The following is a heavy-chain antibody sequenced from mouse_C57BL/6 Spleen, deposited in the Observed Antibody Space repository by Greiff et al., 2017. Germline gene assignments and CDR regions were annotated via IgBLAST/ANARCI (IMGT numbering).Heavy chain of an antibody. Sequence: VQLHQPGAELVKPGASVKLSCKASGYTFTSYWMQWVKQRPGQGLEWIGEIDPSDSYTNYNQKFKGKATLTVDTSSSTAYMQLSSLTSEDSAVYYCARSKGLLRAMDYWGQGTSVTVSS. V-gene: IGHV1-50*01. D-gene: IGHD1-1*01. CDR1: GYTFTSYW. CDR3: ARSKGLLRAMDY. J-gene: IGHJ4*01. CDR2: IDPSDSYT.